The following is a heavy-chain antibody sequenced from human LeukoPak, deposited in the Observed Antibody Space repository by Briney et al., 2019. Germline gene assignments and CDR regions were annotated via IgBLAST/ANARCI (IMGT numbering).Heavy chain of an antibody. D-gene: IGHD1-26*01. Sequence: SETLSLTCTVSSGSIHIYYWGWIRQPPGKGLEWIGRIYTTGATQYNPSLKSRVTMSIDTSTNQFSLNLRSMTAADTAVYYCGRQGYTASYYFLDFWSQGTLVAVS. CDR2: IYTTGAT. CDR1: SGSIHIYY. V-gene: IGHV4-4*07. J-gene: IGHJ4*02. CDR3: GRQGYTASYYFLDF.